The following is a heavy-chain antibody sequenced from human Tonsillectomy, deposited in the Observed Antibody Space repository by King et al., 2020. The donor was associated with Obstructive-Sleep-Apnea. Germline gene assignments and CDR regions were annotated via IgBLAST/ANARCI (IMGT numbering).Heavy chain of an antibody. CDR2: ISSSSSTI. CDR3: ARAVYYDSSGNHHFDY. Sequence: QLVESGGGLVQPGGSLRLSCGASGFTFSSYSMNWVRQAPGKGLEWVSYISSSSSTIYYAGPVQGRFTITRDDAKNLLCLQMNRLRAEDTAVYYCARAVYYDSSGNHHFDYWGQGTLVTVSS. V-gene: IGHV3-48*04. J-gene: IGHJ4*02. D-gene: IGHD3-22*01. CDR1: GFTFSSYS.